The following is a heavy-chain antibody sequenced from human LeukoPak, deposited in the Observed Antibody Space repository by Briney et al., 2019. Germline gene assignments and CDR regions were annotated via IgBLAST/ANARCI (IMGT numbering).Heavy chain of an antibody. CDR3: AKDKGGSSWYYFDY. J-gene: IGHJ4*02. V-gene: IGHV3-9*01. D-gene: IGHD6-13*01. CDR2: ISWNSGSI. Sequence: GGSPRLSCAASGFTFDDYAMRWVRQAPGKGLEWVSGISWNSGSIGYADSVKGRFTISRDNAKNSLYLQMNSLRAEDTALYYCAKDKGGSSWYYFDYWGQGTLVTVSS. CDR1: GFTFDDYA.